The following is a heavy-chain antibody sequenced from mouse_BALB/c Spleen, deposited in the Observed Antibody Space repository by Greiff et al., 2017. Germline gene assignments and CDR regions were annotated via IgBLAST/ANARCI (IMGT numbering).Heavy chain of an antibody. CDR1: GFTFSRYA. Sequence: EVMLVESGGGLVKPGGSLKLSCAASGFTFSRYAMSWVRQTPEKRLGWVASISSGGSTYYPDSVKGRFTISRDNARNILYLQMSSLRSEDTAMYYCARDYRYGSYAMDYWGQGTSVTVSS. V-gene: IGHV5-6-5*01. J-gene: IGHJ4*01. D-gene: IGHD2-14*01. CDR3: ARDYRYGSYAMDY. CDR2: ISSGGST.